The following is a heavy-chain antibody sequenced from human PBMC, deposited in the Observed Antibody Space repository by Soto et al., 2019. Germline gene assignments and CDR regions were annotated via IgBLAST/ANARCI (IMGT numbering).Heavy chain of an antibody. D-gene: IGHD3-16*01. CDR3: ARDARIHGGVPKWFDP. J-gene: IGHJ5*02. Sequence: SVKVSCKTSGYTFTSYYMDWVRHATGQGLEWMGIINPSGGSTSYAQKFQGRVTMTRDTSTSTVYMELSSLRSEDTAVYYCARDARIHGGVPKWFDPRGQGTLVTVSS. CDR1: GYTFTSYY. CDR2: INPSGGST. V-gene: IGHV1-46*01.